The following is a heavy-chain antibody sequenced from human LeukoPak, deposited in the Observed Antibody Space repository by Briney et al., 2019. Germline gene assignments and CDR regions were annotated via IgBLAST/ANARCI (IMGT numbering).Heavy chain of an antibody. CDR1: GYRFTSYW. CDR3: ARGAYSSSSRDY. Sequence: GKSLRISCKGSGYRFTSYWISWVRQMPGKGLEWMGRIDPSDSYTNYSPSFQGHVTISADKSISTAYLQWSSLKASDTAMYYCARGAYSSSSRDYWGQGTLVTVSS. V-gene: IGHV5-10-1*01. J-gene: IGHJ4*02. CDR2: IDPSDSYT. D-gene: IGHD6-6*01.